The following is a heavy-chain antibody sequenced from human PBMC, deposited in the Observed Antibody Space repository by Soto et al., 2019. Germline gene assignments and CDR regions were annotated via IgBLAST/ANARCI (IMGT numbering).Heavy chain of an antibody. CDR1: GYTFTSYG. CDR3: ARELGIAAAGYPAIFDY. CDR2: ISAYNGNT. D-gene: IGHD6-13*01. V-gene: IGHV1-18*01. J-gene: IGHJ4*02. Sequence: QVQLVQYGAEVKKPGASVTVSCKASGYTFTSYGISWVRQVPGQGLEWMGWISAYNGNTNYAQKLQGRVTMTTDTATSTAYMELRSLRSDDTAVYYCARELGIAAAGYPAIFDYWGQGTLVTVSS.